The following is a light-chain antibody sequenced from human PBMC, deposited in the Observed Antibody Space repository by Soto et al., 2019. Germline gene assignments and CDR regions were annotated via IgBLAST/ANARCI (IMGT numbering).Light chain of an antibody. CDR1: SSNIGSNT. Sequence: QSVLTQPPSASGTPGQRVTISCSGSSSNIGSNTVSWYQQLPLSAPKLLIYSNNQRPSGVPDRFSGSKSATSASLAISGLQSEDEADYCCAAWDDSLNGRVFGGGTKVTVL. J-gene: IGLJ3*02. V-gene: IGLV1-44*01. CDR3: AAWDDSLNGRV. CDR2: SNN.